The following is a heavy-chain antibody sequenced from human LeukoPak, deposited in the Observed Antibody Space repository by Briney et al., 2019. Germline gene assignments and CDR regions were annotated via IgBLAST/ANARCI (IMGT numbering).Heavy chain of an antibody. CDR1: GFTFSSYN. V-gene: IGHV3-21*01. Sequence: GGPLRLSCAASGFTFSSYNMNWVRQAPGKGLEWVSSISSSSSYIYYADSVKGRFTISRDNAKNSLYLQMNSLRAEDTAVYYCARDLGSGWYYFDYWGQGTLVTVSS. CDR2: ISSSSSYI. J-gene: IGHJ4*02. CDR3: ARDLGSGWYYFDY. D-gene: IGHD6-19*01.